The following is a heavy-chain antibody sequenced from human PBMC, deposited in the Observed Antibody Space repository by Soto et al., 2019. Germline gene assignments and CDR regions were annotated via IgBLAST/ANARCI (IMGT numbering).Heavy chain of an antibody. J-gene: IGHJ6*02. CDR2: ISYDGSNK. CDR3: AKTHCSSTSCPNDYYYGMDV. CDR1: GFTFSSYG. Sequence: VGSLRLSCAASGFTFSSYGMHWVRQAPGKGLEWVAVISYDGSNKYYADSVKGRFTISRDNSKNTLYLQMNSLRAEDTAVYYCAKTHCSSTSCPNDYYYGMDVWGQGTTVTVS. V-gene: IGHV3-30*18. D-gene: IGHD2-2*01.